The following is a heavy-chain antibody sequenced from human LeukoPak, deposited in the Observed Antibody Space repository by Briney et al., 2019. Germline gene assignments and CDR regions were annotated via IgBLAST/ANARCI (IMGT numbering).Heavy chain of an antibody. CDR1: GFTVSSNY. D-gene: IGHD6-19*01. CDR3: AKARGSGWYDY. V-gene: IGHV3-30*18. CDR2: ISYDASNK. Sequence: PGGSLRLSCAASGFTVSSNYMSWVRQAPGKGLEWVAVISYDASNKYYADSVKGRFTISRDNSKNTLYLQMNSLRAEDTAVYYCAKARGSGWYDYWGQGTLVTVSS. J-gene: IGHJ4*02.